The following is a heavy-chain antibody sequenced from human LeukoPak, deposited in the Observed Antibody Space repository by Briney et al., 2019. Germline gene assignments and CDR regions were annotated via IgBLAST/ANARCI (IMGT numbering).Heavy chain of an antibody. J-gene: IGHJ3*02. CDR1: GFTFSSYA. Sequence: PGGSLRLSCAASGFTFSSYAMHWVRQAPGKGLEWVAVISYDGSNKYYADSVKGRFTISRDNSKNTLYLQMNSLRAEDTAVYYCAKLVGATIPNAFDIWGQGTMVTVSS. CDR2: ISYDGSNK. V-gene: IGHV3-30*04. CDR3: AKLVGATIPNAFDI. D-gene: IGHD5-12*01.